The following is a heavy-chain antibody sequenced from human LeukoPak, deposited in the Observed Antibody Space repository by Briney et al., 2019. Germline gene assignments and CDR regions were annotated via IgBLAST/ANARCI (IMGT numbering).Heavy chain of an antibody. D-gene: IGHD2-15*01. Sequence: GGSLRLSCAASGFTFSSHAMSWVRQAPGKGLEWVSAISGSGGSTYYADSVKGRFTISRDNSKNTLYLQMNSLRAEDTAVYYCAKVSGYCSGGSCFNYWGQGTLVTVSS. CDR1: GFTFSSHA. CDR2: ISGSGGST. V-gene: IGHV3-23*01. J-gene: IGHJ4*02. CDR3: AKVSGYCSGGSCFNY.